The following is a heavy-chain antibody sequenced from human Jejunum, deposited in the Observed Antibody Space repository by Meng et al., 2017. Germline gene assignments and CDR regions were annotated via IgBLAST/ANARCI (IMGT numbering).Heavy chain of an antibody. V-gene: IGHV1-18*01. CDR1: DYRFTNFG. D-gene: IGHD3-10*01. J-gene: IGHJ4*02. CDR3: ARDGVSFTMVRGPTY. Sequence: ASVKVSCKAPDYRFTNFGISWVRQAPGQGLEWMGWISTYNGNTNYAQTFQGRVTMTTDTSTSTVYLELRGLKSDDTAVYFCARDGVSFTMVRGPTYWGQGTPVTVSS. CDR2: ISTYNGNT.